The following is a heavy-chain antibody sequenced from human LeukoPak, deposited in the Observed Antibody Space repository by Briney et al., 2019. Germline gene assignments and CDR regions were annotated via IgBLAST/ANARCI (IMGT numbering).Heavy chain of an antibody. CDR2: IYYSGST. Sequence: SETLSLTCTVSGGSISSSSYYWGWIRQPPGKGLEWIGSIYYSGSTYYNPSLKSRVTISVDTSKNQFSLKLSSVTAADTAVYYCARHPRLTYSGSYFRVFWFDPWGQGTLVTVSS. V-gene: IGHV4-39*01. D-gene: IGHD1-26*01. CDR1: GGSISSSSYY. J-gene: IGHJ5*02. CDR3: ARHPRLTYSGSYFRVFWFDP.